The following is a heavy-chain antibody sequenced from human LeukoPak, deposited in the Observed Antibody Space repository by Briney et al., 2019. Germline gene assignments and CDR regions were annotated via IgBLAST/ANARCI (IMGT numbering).Heavy chain of an antibody. CDR2: ISHDGSNK. D-gene: IGHD6-6*01. Sequence: GGSLRLSCAASGFAFSSYGIHWVRHAPGQGLERVAVISHDGSNKDYSDSVKGRFTISRDNSKHTLYLQMNSLRAEDTAVYYCARVSSINYFDYWGQGTLVTVSS. CDR1: GFAFSSYG. CDR3: ARVSSINYFDY. V-gene: IGHV3-30*03. J-gene: IGHJ4*02.